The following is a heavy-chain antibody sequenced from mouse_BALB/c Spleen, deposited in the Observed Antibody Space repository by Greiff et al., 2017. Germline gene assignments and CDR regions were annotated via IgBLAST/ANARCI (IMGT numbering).Heavy chain of an antibody. D-gene: IGHD1-1*01. CDR2: ISSGGGNT. J-gene: IGHJ3*01. Sequence: DVQLVESGGGLVKPGGSLKLSCAASGFTFSSYTMSWVRQTPEKWVEWVATISSGGGNTYYPDSVKGRFTISRDNAKNNLYLQMRSLRSEDTALYYCARFITAVEGLADGGQGTLVTVPA. CDR1: GFTFSSYT. V-gene: IGHV5-9*03. CDR3: ARFITAVEGLAD.